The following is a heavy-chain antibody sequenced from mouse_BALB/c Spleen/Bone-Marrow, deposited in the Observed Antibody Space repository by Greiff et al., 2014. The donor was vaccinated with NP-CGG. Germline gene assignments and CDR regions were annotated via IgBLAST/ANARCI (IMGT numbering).Heavy chain of an antibody. D-gene: IGHD2-3*01. Sequence: VQLVESGPGLVAPSQTLSITCTVSGFSLTSYGVHWVRQPPGKGLEWLGVIWAGGSTNYNSALMSRLSISKDNSKSQVFLKMNMLQTDDTAMYYRARVYLCYFDVWGAGTTVTVSS. CDR2: IWAGGST. CDR3: ARVYLCYFDV. CDR1: GFSLTSYG. V-gene: IGHV2-9*02. J-gene: IGHJ1*01.